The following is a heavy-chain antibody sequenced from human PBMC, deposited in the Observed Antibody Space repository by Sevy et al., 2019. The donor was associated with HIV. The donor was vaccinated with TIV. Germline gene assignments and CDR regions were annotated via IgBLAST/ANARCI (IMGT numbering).Heavy chain of an antibody. CDR3: AGGDTPMITDLDY. V-gene: IGHV3-23*01. D-gene: IGHD3-16*01. Sequence: GGSLRLSCAASGLSFTTNGMSWVRQAPRKGLEWVAGITSGGATYYADSVKGRFTVSRDNSKNTLYLQLNSLRADDTAVFYCAGGDTPMITDLDYWGQGTLVTVSS. CDR1: GLSFTTNG. J-gene: IGHJ4*02. CDR2: ITSGGAT.